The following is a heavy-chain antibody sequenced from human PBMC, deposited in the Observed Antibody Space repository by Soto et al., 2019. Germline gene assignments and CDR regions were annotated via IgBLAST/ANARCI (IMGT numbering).Heavy chain of an antibody. Sequence: PSETLSLTCTVSGGSISSGGFYWSWIRQPPGKGLEWIGEINHSGSTNYNPSLKSRVTISVDTSKNQFSLKLTSVTAADTAVYYCARDKITGLLDYWGHGTMVTISS. V-gene: IGHV4-30-2*01. CDR1: GGSISSGGFY. CDR3: ARDKITGLLDY. CDR2: INHSGST. D-gene: IGHD2-8*02. J-gene: IGHJ4*01.